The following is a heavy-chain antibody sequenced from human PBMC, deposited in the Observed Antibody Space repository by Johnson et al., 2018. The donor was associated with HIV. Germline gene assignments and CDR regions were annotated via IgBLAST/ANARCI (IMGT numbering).Heavy chain of an antibody. CDR1: TFTFRNYW. D-gene: IGHD3-10*01. CDR3: YCTEHFGAGSESKGTFDV. J-gene: IGHJ3*01. V-gene: IGHV3-7*03. CDR2: IQEDGSQI. Sequence: VQLVESGGDLVQPGGSLRLSCVASTFTFRNYWMSWVRQAPGKGLEWVGNIQEDGSQIHYMDSVKGRFTISRDNSKNTLYLQMTSLRQDDTAVYSCYCTEHFGAGSESKGTFDVWGQGTMVTVSS.